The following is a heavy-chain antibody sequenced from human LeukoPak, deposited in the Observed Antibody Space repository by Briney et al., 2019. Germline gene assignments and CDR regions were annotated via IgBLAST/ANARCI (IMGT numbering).Heavy chain of an antibody. CDR3: ARVPVDTTMVSHIDY. CDR1: GFTFSSYW. J-gene: IGHJ4*02. Sequence: GGSLRLSCAASGFTFSSYWMAWVRQAPGKGLEWVANVKQDGRERYFVESVKGRLTISRDNAKNSLYLQMNSLRAEDTAVYYCARVPVDTTMVSHIDYWGQGTLVTVSS. CDR2: VKQDGRER. D-gene: IGHD5-18*01. V-gene: IGHV3-7*01.